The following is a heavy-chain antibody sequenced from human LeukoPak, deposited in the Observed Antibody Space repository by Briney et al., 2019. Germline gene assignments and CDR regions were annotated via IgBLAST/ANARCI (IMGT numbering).Heavy chain of an antibody. Sequence: GGSLRLSCAASGFTFSSYAMSWVRRAPGKGLEWVSAISGSGGSTYYADSVQGRFTISRDNSKNTLYLQMNSLRAEDAAVYYCAKDSRVLVPSSFDYWGQGTLVTVSS. D-gene: IGHD2-2*01. CDR3: AKDSRVLVPSSFDY. V-gene: IGHV3-23*01. CDR2: ISGSGGST. CDR1: GFTFSSYA. J-gene: IGHJ4*02.